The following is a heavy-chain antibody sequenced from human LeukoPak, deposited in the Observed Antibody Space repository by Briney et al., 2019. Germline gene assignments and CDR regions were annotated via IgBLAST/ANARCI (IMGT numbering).Heavy chain of an antibody. J-gene: IGHJ5*02. Sequence: ASVKVSCKASGYTFTSYAMNWVRQAPGQGLEWMGWINTNTGDPTYAQGFTGRFVFSLDTSVSTAYLQISSLKAEDTAVYYCARGPTTGSRYNWFDPWGQGTLVTVSS. CDR2: INTNTGDP. CDR1: GYTFTSYA. D-gene: IGHD4-11*01. V-gene: IGHV7-4-1*02. CDR3: ARGPTTGSRYNWFDP.